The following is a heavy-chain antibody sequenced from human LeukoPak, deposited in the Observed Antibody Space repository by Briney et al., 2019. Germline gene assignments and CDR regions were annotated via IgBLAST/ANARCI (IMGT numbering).Heavy chain of an antibody. CDR2: ISYDGSNK. CDR3: AREPHDYSNYGYYYYMDV. Sequence: GGSLRLSCAASGFTFSSYAMHWVRQAPGKGLEWVAVISYDGSNKYYADSVKGRFTISRDNSKNTLYLQMNSLRAEDTAVYYCAREPHDYSNYGYYYYMDVWGKGTTVTVSS. CDR1: GFTFSSYA. V-gene: IGHV3-30*01. D-gene: IGHD4-11*01. J-gene: IGHJ6*03.